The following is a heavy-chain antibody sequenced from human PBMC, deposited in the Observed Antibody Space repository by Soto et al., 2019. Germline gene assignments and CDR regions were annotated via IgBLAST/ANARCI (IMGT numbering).Heavy chain of an antibody. V-gene: IGHV5-51*01. J-gene: IGHJ4*02. CDR3: ARIQQWLIPPDH. CDR2: IYPGDSDT. Sequence: PGESLKISCKGSGYTFSSYWIGWVRQMPGKGLEWMGIIYPGDSDTRYSPSFQGQVTISVDKSVRTAYVQWSSLTASDTAMYYWARIQQWLIPPDHWGQGPQVTVS. CDR1: GYTFSSYW. D-gene: IGHD6-19*01.